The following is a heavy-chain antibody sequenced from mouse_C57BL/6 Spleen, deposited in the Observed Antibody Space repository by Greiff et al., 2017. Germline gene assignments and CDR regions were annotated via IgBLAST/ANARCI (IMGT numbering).Heavy chain of an antibody. CDR1: GFSLTSYG. D-gene: IGHD2-4*01. CDR3: ATSPLYYDYDKDAMDY. J-gene: IGHJ4*01. V-gene: IGHV2-2*01. Sequence: QVQLQQSGPGLVQPSQSLSITCTVSGFSLTSYGVHWVRQSPGKGLEWLGVIWSGGSTDYNAAFISRLSISKDNSKSQVFFKMNSLQADDTAIYYCATSPLYYDYDKDAMDYWGQGTSVTVSS. CDR2: IWSGGST.